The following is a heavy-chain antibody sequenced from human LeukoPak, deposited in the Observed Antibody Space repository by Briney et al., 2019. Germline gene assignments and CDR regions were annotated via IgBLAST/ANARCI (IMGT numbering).Heavy chain of an antibody. V-gene: IGHV3-48*03. CDR3: ARDFGEVAGTWYGAYDI. J-gene: IGHJ3*02. CDR1: GFTSSSFE. D-gene: IGHD6-19*01. CDR2: IRGGGTTM. Sequence: RLSSAASGFTSSSFEITWVRPAPPKGREWVSYIRGGGTTMYYAYSGKSQFTISIDSAMTSLYLQMNSQSSEETAVDYGARDFGEVAGTWYGAYDIWGQGTMVTVSS.